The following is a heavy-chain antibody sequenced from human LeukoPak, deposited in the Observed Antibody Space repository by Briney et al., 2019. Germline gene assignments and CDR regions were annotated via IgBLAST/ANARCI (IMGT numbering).Heavy chain of an antibody. D-gene: IGHD3-22*01. CDR2: LWYDESNK. CDR3: AKSVYRITMIPYVDY. J-gene: IGHJ4*02. Sequence: GGSLRLSCAASGFTFSSYGMHWVRQAPGKGLEWVAVLWYDESNKYYADSVKGRFTISRDNSKNTLYLQMNSLRAEDTAVYYCAKSVYRITMIPYVDYWGQGTLVTVSS. CDR1: GFTFSSYG. V-gene: IGHV3-33*06.